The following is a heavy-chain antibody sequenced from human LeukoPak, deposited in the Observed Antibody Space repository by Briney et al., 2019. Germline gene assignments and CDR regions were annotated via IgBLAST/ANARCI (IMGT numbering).Heavy chain of an antibody. CDR2: IIPIFGTA. V-gene: IGHV1-69*05. J-gene: IGHJ5*02. D-gene: IGHD3-3*01. CDR1: GGTFSSYA. CDR3: ARGYDFWSGSNWFDP. Sequence: SVKISCKASGGTFSSYAISWVRQAPGQGLEWMGRIIPIFGTANYAQKFQGGVTITTDESTSTAYMELSSLRSEDTAVYYCARGYDFWSGSNWFDPWGQGTLVTVSS.